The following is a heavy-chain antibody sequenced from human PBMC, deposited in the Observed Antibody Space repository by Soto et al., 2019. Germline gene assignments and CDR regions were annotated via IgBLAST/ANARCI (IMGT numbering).Heavy chain of an antibody. J-gene: IGHJ4*02. D-gene: IGHD5-12*01. CDR1: GYTFTGYY. V-gene: IGHV1-18*04. Sequence: ASVKVSCKASGYTFTGYYMHWVRQAPGQGLEWMGWISAYNGNTNYAQKLQGRVTMTTDTSTSTAYMELRSLRSDDTAVYYCARDGHGGYVSDFDYWGQGTLVTVSS. CDR2: ISAYNGNT. CDR3: ARDGHGGYVSDFDY.